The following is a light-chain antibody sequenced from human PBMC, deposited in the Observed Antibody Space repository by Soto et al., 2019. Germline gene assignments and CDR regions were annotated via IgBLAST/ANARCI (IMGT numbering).Light chain of an antibody. Sequence: DIQMTQSPSTLSASVGDTVTITCRASQTISRWLAWYQQKPGKAPRLLIYTASTLESGVPSRFSASGSGTEFTLTISSLHPDDLATYYCQEYNNYWTFGQGTKVDI. V-gene: IGKV1-5*01. CDR3: QEYNNYWT. CDR2: TAS. J-gene: IGKJ1*01. CDR1: QTISRW.